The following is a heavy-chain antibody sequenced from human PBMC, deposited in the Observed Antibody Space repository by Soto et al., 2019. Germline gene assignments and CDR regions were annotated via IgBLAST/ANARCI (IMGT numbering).Heavy chain of an antibody. CDR3: AKNSSTSLYFDY. Sequence: PGGSLRLSCAASGFTFSSYAMSCVRHAPGKGLEWVSAISGSGGSTYYADSVKGRFTISRDNSKNTLYLQMNSLRAEDTAVYYCAKNSSTSLYFDYWGQGTLVTVSS. CDR1: GFTFSSYA. D-gene: IGHD6-13*01. V-gene: IGHV3-23*01. J-gene: IGHJ4*02. CDR2: ISGSGGST.